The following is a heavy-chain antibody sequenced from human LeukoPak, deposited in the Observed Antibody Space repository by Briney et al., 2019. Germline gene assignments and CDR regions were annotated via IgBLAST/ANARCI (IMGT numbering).Heavy chain of an antibody. CDR3: ARQGGYSSPFSV. CDR1: GGYITNYY. CDR2: IYTSGTT. J-gene: IGHJ6*04. V-gene: IGHV4-4*09. D-gene: IGHD6-6*01. Sequence: NTSETLSLTCTVTGGYITNYYWSWVRQPPGKGLEWIGYIYTSGTTNYNPSLKSRVTISVDTSRNQLSLRLSSVTAADTAVYYCARQGGYSSPFSVWGKGTTVAVSS.